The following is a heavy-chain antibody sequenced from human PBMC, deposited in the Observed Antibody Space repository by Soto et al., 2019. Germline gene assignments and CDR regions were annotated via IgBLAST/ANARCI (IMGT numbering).Heavy chain of an antibody. CDR2: INHSGST. CDR3: ARDKITGLFDY. D-gene: IGHD2-8*02. Sequence: PSETLRVTCAVYGGSFSGYYWTWIRQPTGTGLEWIGEINHSGSTNYNPSLKSRVTISVDTSKNQFSLKLTSVTAADTAVYYCARDKITGLFDYWGQGTLVTSPQ. V-gene: IGHV4-34*01. J-gene: IGHJ4*02. CDR1: GGSFSGYY.